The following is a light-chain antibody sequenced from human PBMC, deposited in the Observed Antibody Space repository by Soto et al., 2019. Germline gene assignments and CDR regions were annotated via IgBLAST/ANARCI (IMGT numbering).Light chain of an antibody. CDR2: GAS. Sequence: IQLPQSPSSLSASVGDRVTISCRASQGIATFLAWYQQKPGKAPKLPMYGASTLQSGVPSRFSGSGSGTDFTLTISSLQPEDFATYYCQQLNSFPIPFGPGTKVDIK. CDR3: QQLNSFPIP. CDR1: QGIATF. V-gene: IGKV1-9*01. J-gene: IGKJ3*01.